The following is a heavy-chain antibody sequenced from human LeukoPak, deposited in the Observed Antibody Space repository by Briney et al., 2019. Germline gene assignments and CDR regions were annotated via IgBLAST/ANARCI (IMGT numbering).Heavy chain of an antibody. Sequence: GGSLRRSCAASGFTFSDYYMSWIRQALVNGLWGVSYISSSGSTIYYADSVKGRFTISRDNAKNSLYLKMNSLRAEDTAVYYCARDIGAAAGTMEPGYFDYWGQGTLVTVSS. J-gene: IGHJ4*02. V-gene: IGHV3-11*01. CDR2: ISSSGSTI. CDR3: ARDIGAAAGTMEPGYFDY. D-gene: IGHD6-13*01. CDR1: GFTFSDYY.